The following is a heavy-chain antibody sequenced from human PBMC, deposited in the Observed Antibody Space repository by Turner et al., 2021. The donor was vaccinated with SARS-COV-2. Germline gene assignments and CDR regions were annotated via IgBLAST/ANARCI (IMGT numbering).Heavy chain of an antibody. D-gene: IGHD1-26*01. Sequence: QVKLQESGPGLVRPSETLSLPCTVPGGSISSKSWSWIRQSPGRGLEWIGYFYKIGSIDYNPTLRSRVTISVDTSKNQLSLNLISVTAADTAVYYCARHQGSASGYDHGMNVWGQGTAVIVSS. CDR1: GGSISSKS. CDR3: ARHQGSASGYDHGMNV. CDR2: FYKIGSI. J-gene: IGHJ6*02. V-gene: IGHV4-59*08.